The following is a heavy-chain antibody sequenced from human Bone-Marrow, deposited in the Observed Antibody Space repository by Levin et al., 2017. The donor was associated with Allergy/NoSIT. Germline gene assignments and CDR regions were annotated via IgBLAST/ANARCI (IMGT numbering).Heavy chain of an antibody. D-gene: IGHD4-17*01. CDR1: GFAFSTYD. V-gene: IGHV3-13*04. CDR3: AREFRPSNEGDYSLAD. J-gene: IGHJ4*02. Sequence: PGGSLRLSCAASGFAFSTYDMHWVRQATGKGLEWVSAIGTGGDTYYSGSVKGRFTISREDARNSVYLQMNSLRAGDTAVYYCAREFRPSNEGDYSLADWGQGTLVTVSS. CDR2: IGTGGDT.